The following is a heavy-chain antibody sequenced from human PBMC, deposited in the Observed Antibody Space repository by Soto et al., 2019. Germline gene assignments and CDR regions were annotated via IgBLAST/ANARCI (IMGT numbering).Heavy chain of an antibody. CDR2: IYYNGDT. D-gene: IGHD3-9*01. CDR3: GRRIDPDV. Sequence: SGTLSLTCTVSGGSLSSGGYYWSGIRQHPGKGLEGIGYIYYNGDTHYNPSLKRRLSMSVDTSKNEFSLTLTSVTAPDTAVYYCGRRIDPDVWGQGTTVTVSS. J-gene: IGHJ6*02. V-gene: IGHV4-31*03. CDR1: GGSLSSGGYY.